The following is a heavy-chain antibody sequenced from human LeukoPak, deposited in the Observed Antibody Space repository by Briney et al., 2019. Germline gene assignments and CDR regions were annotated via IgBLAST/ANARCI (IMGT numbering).Heavy chain of an antibody. CDR2: IYHSGST. D-gene: IGHD3-3*01. Sequence: SETLSLTCAVSDSSIRSAYYWGWIRQPPGKGLEWIGSIYHSGSTYSKPSPQSRVTISLETSKNQFSLKLISVTAADTAVYYCARHSETIVGSVDSWGQGILVTVSS. J-gene: IGHJ4*02. CDR3: ARHSETIVGSVDS. V-gene: IGHV4-38-2*01. CDR1: DSSIRSAYY.